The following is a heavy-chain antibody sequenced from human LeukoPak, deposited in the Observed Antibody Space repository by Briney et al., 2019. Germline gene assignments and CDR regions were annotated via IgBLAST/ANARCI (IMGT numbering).Heavy chain of an antibody. CDR1: GGSISSGSYY. J-gene: IGHJ3*02. CDR3: ARGGDTAPLNFRMDLHDAFDI. Sequence: SETLSLTCTVSGGSISSGSYYWSWIRQPAGKGLEWIGRIYTSGSTNYNPSLKSRVTISVDTSKNQFSLKLSSVTAADTAVYYCARGGDTAPLNFRMDLHDAFDIWGQGTMVTVSS. CDR2: IYTSGST. D-gene: IGHD2/OR15-2a*01. V-gene: IGHV4-61*02.